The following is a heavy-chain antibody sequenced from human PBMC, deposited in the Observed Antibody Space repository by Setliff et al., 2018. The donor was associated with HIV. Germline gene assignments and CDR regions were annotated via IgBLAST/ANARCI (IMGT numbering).Heavy chain of an antibody. CDR2: IYSDGTT. Sequence: GGSLRLSCAASGFTFSSHGMHWVRQAPGKGLEWVSTIYSDGTTYYADSVKGRFTISRDDSKNTVYLELRSLRAEDTAVYFCAKYTRGGSILYYMDVWGKGTTVTVSS. J-gene: IGHJ6*03. V-gene: IGHV3-NL1*01. CDR3: AKYTRGGSILYYMDV. CDR1: GFTFSSHG. D-gene: IGHD1-1*01.